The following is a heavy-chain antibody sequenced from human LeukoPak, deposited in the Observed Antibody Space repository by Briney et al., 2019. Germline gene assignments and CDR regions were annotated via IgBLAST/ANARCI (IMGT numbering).Heavy chain of an antibody. D-gene: IGHD6-13*01. V-gene: IGHV1-2*02. CDR1: GYTFTGYY. CDR2: INPNSGGT. CDR3: ARDQGGSSSWYSH. Sequence: ASVKVSCKASGYTFTGYYMHWVRQAPGQGLEWMGWINPNSGGTNYAQKFQGRVTMTRDTSISTAYMELSRLRSDDTAVYYCARDQGGSSSWYSHWGQGTLVTVSS. J-gene: IGHJ4*02.